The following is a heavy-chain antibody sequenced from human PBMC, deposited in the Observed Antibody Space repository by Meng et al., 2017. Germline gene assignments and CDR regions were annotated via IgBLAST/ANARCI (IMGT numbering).Heavy chain of an antibody. Sequence: ASVKVSCKASGYTFTSYDINWVRQATGQGLEWMGWMNPNSGNTGYAQKFQGRVTITRNTSISTAYMELSSLRSEDTAVYYCARGRVGDIVATIVGANYYYYYGMDVWGQGTTVTVSS. CDR1: GYTFTSYD. CDR3: ARGRVGDIVATIVGANYYYYYGMDV. J-gene: IGHJ6*02. V-gene: IGHV1-8*03. CDR2: MNPNSGNT. D-gene: IGHD5-12*01.